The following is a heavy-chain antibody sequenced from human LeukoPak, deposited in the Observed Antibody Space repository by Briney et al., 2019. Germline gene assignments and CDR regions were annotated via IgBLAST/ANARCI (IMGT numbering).Heavy chain of an antibody. J-gene: IGHJ4*02. CDR2: IWYDGSNK. D-gene: IGHD4-17*01. V-gene: IGHV3-33*01. CDR1: GFSFSSYG. Sequence: GGSLRLSCATSGFSFSSYGMHWVRQAPGKGLEGVAVIWYDGSNKYYADSVKGRFTISRDNSKNTLYLQVDSLRAEDTAVYYCARDVAHGARGYFDYWGQGTLVTVSS. CDR3: ARDVAHGARGYFDY.